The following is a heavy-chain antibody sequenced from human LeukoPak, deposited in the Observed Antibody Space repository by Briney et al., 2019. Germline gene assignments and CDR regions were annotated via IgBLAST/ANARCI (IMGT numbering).Heavy chain of an antibody. V-gene: IGHV3-21*01. J-gene: IGHJ4*02. CDR1: GFTFSSYS. Sequence: SGGSLRLSCAASGFTFSSYSMNWVRQAPGKGLEWVSSISNSSSYIYYADSVKGRFTISRDNAKNSLYLQMNSLRAEDTAVYYCARDFQTYDFWSGYYMGNMDYWGQGTLVTVSP. CDR2: ISNSSSYI. D-gene: IGHD3-3*01. CDR3: ARDFQTYDFWSGYYMGNMDY.